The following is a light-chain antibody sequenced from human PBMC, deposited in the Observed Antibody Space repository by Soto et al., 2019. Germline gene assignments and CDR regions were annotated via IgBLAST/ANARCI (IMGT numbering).Light chain of an antibody. CDR2: EVT. V-gene: IGLV2-14*01. J-gene: IGLJ2*01. CDR3: ISHKSTIAYVV. CDR1: SSDIGGYNY. Sequence: QSALTQPASVSGSPGQSITISCTGTSSDIGGYNYVSWYQHHPGKAPKLMIYEVTNRPSGVSNRFSGSKSGNTASLTISGLQAEDEADYYCISHKSTIAYVVLGGGTKLTVL.